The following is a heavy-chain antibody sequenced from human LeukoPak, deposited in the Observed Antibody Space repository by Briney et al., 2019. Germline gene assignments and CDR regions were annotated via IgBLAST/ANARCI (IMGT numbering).Heavy chain of an antibody. CDR1: GFTFSSYT. CDR2: ISRRSTYI. Sequence: MPGGSLRLSCAASGFTFSSYTMNWVRQAPGKGLEWVSSISRRSTYIYYADSVKGRFTISRDNAKNSLYLQMNSLRAEDTAVYYCARGSPYYDILTGYYTWGQGTLVTVSS. CDR3: ARGSPYYDILTGYYT. V-gene: IGHV3-21*01. J-gene: IGHJ5*02. D-gene: IGHD3-9*01.